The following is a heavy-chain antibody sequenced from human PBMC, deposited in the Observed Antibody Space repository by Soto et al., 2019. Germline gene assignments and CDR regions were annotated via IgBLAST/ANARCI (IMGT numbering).Heavy chain of an antibody. D-gene: IGHD7-27*01. J-gene: IGHJ2*01. Sequence: QVQLVQSGAEVKKPGSSVKVSCKVSGGTFRKFAVSWVRQAPGQGLEWMGGVVPMFRTPNYAQKFQGRVTITADESTSTAYMELRSLRSEDTAVYYCATGVTGDFGDFDLWGRGTLVTVSS. CDR2: VVPMFRTP. CDR1: GGTFRKFA. CDR3: ATGVTGDFGDFDL. V-gene: IGHV1-69*01.